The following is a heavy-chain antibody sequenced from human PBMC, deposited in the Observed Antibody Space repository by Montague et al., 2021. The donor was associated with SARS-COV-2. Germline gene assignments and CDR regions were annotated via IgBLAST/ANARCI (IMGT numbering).Heavy chain of an antibody. CDR1: GGSISTGGYY. J-gene: IGHJ5*02. D-gene: IGHD1-1*01. V-gene: IGHV4-31*11. CDR2: LYYSRST. CDR3: ARDGLERQWWMLGWFDP. Sequence: TLSLTCAVSGGSISTGGYYWSCMRQHPGKGRVGCVYLYYSRSTNYNPSLQSSLTISLDTSKDQFSLKLRSATAAATAVYFCARDGLERQWWMLGWFDPWGQGTLVTVSS.